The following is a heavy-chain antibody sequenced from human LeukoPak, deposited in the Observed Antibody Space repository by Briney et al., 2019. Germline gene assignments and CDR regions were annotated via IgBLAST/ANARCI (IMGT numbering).Heavy chain of an antibody. Sequence: PSETLSLTCTVSGGSISSGDYYWGWIRQPPGKGLEWIGYIYYSGSTYYNPSLKSRVTISVDTSKNQFSLKLSSVTAADTAVYYCARGVVVSSLIAFDIWGQGTMVTVSS. CDR1: GGSISSGDYY. J-gene: IGHJ3*02. CDR2: IYYSGST. D-gene: IGHD2-21*01. V-gene: IGHV4-30-4*01. CDR3: ARGVVVSSLIAFDI.